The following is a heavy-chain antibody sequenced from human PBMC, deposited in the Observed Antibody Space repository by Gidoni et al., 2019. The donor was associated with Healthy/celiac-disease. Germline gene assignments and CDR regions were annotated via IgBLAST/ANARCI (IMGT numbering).Heavy chain of an antibody. CDR1: GFTFSSYA. V-gene: IGHV3-30-3*01. CDR3: ARAQMIGAFDI. D-gene: IGHD3-22*01. J-gene: IGHJ3*02. Sequence: QVQLVESGGGGVQLGRSLRLSCAASGFTFSSYAMHWVRPAPGKGLEWVAVISYDGSNKYYADSVKGRFTISRDNSKNTLYLQMNSLRAEDTAVYYCARAQMIGAFDIWGQGTMVTVSS. CDR2: ISYDGSNK.